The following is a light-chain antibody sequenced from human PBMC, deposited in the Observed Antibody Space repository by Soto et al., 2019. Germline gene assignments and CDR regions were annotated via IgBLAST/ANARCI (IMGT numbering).Light chain of an antibody. CDR1: QSVSNY. CDR3: QQRRNWPLT. V-gene: IGKV3-11*01. J-gene: IGKJ1*01. Sequence: DIVLTQSPATLSLSPGERATLSCRASQSVSNYLGWYQQKPGQAPRLLVYDASKRATGIPARFSGSGYGTDFTLTISSREPEYFAVYYCQQRRNWPLTFGQVTKVEIK. CDR2: DAS.